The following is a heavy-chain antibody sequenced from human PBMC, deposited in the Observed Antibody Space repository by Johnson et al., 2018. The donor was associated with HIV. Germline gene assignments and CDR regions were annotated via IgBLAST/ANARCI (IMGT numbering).Heavy chain of an antibody. J-gene: IGHJ3*02. Sequence: VQLVESGGGVVQPGGSLRLSCAASGFTFSSYAMSWVRQAPGKGLEWVSAISGSGGSTYYADSVKGRFTISRDNSKTTLYLQMKSLRPEDTAVYFCAKEDCSAVLCSDDAFHIWGQGTMVTLSS. CDR2: ISGSGGST. CDR3: AKEDCSAVLCSDDAFHI. V-gene: IGHV3-23*04. D-gene: IGHD2-15*01. CDR1: GFTFSSYA.